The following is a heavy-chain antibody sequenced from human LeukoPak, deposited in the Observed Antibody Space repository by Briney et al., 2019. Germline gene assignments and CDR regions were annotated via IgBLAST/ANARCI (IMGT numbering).Heavy chain of an antibody. CDR3: AKPIRYRSSTSGSSCFWGGSVGMDV. D-gene: IGHD2-2*01. J-gene: IGHJ6*02. CDR1: GFTFSTYA. Sequence: GGSLRLSCVASGFTFSTYAMSWVRQAPGKGLEWVSVIRDSGGDTYYADSVKGRFTISRDNSKNTLYLQMSSLRAEDTAAYYCAKPIRYRSSTSGSSCFWGGSVGMDVWGQGTTVTVSS. V-gene: IGHV3-23*01. CDR2: IRDSGGDT.